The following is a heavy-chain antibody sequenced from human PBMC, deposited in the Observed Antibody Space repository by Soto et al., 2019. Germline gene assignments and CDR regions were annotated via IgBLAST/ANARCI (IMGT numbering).Heavy chain of an antibody. V-gene: IGHV4-39*01. J-gene: IGHJ5*02. CDR1: GGSISSSSYY. CDR3: ARPKSYYYGSGSYLSWFDP. Sequence: PSETLSLTCTVSGGSISSSSYYWGWIRQPPGKGLEWIGSIYYSGSTYYNPSLKSRVTISVDTSKNQFSLKLSSVTAADTAVYYCARPKSYYYGSGSYLSWFDPWGQGTLVTVSS. D-gene: IGHD3-10*01. CDR2: IYYSGST.